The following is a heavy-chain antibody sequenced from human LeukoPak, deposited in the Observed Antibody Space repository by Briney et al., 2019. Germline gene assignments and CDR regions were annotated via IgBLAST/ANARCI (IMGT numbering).Heavy chain of an antibody. D-gene: IGHD6-13*01. CDR3: ARQGSSSWYTGWFDP. Sequence: SETLSLTCTVSGGSISSYYWSWIRQPPGKGLEWIGYIYYSGSTNYNPSLKSRVTISVDTSKNQFSLKLSSVTAADTAVYYCARQGSSSWYTGWFDPWGQGTLVTVSS. CDR1: GGSISSYY. V-gene: IGHV4-59*01. CDR2: IYYSGST. J-gene: IGHJ5*02.